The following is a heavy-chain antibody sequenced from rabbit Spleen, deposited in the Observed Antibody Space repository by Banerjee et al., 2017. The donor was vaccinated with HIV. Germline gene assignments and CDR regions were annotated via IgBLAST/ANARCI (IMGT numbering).Heavy chain of an antibody. CDR1: GFSFSSRYY. J-gene: IGHJ4*01. CDR3: ARETSSGWGVVSFYFNL. D-gene: IGHD4-1*01. Sequence: QSLEESGGDLVKPGASLTVTCTVSGFSFSSRYYMCWVRQAPGKGLEWIACIYAGSSGDPYYASWAKGRFTISKTSSTTVTLQMTSLTAADTAPYFCARETSSGWGVVSFYFNLWGPGTLVTVS. CDR2: IYAGSSGDP. V-gene: IGHV1S40*01.